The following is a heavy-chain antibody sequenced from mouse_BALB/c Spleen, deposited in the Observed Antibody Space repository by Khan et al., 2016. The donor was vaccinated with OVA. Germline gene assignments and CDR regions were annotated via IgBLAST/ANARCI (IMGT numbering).Heavy chain of an antibody. J-gene: IGHJ3*01. Sequence: EVELVESGGDLVKPGGSLKLSCAASGFTFSSYGMSWVRQTPDKRLEWVATISSAGDYTYYPDNVKGRFTISRDNAKNTLCLQMSSLKSEDTAMFYCASHLTGSFAYWGQGTLVTVSA. V-gene: IGHV5-6*01. CDR1: GFTFSSYG. CDR3: ASHLTGSFAY. CDR2: ISSAGDYT. D-gene: IGHD4-1*01.